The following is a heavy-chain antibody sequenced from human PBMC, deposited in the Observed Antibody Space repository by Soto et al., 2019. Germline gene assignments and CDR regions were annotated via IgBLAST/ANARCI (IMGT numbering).Heavy chain of an antibody. V-gene: IGHV3-11*05. J-gene: IGHJ4*02. Sequence: QVQLVESGGGLVKPGGSLRLSCAVSGFTFSDYYMTWIRQAPGKGLEWVSYISSSTSHTNYADYVKGRFTISRDNAKNPLFLQRNSLTAEDTAVYYRARGRGAAAAYFDFWGQGTLVSVSS. CDR2: ISSSTSHT. D-gene: IGHD6-13*01. CDR1: GFTFSDYY. CDR3: ARGRGAAAAYFDF.